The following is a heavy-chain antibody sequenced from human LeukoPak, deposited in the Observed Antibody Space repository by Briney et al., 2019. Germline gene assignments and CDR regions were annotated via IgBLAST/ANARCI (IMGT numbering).Heavy chain of an antibody. CDR3: ARTPALGATLGYYFDY. CDR1: GYTFTSYD. D-gene: IGHD1-26*01. V-gene: IGHV1-8*03. CDR2: MNPNSGNT. J-gene: IGHJ4*02. Sequence: ASVKVSCKASGYTFTSYDINWVRQATGQGLEWMGWMNPNSGNTGYAQKFQGRVTITRNTPISTAYMELSSLRSEDTAVYYCARTPALGATLGYYFDYWGQGTLVTVSS.